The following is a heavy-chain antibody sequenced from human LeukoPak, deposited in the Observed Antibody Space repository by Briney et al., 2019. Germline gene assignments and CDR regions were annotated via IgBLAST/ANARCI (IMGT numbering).Heavy chain of an antibody. V-gene: IGHV4-34*01. CDR2: INHSGST. Sequence: SETLSLTCAVYGGSFSGYYWSWIRQPPGKGLEWIGEINHSGSTYYNPSLKSRVTISVDRSKNQFSLKLSSVTAADTAVYYCARAPHKNVYYFDYWGQGTLVTVSS. CDR1: GGSFSGYY. CDR3: ARAPHKNVYYFDY. J-gene: IGHJ4*02. D-gene: IGHD3-16*01.